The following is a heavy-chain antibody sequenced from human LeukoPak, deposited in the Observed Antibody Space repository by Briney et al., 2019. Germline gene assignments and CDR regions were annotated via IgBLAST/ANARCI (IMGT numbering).Heavy chain of an antibody. Sequence: PSETLSLTCSVSGASISGYYWSWIRQPPGKGLEWIGYIQYSGSTNYNPSLKSRVTMSVDTSKNQFSLKLSSVTAADTAVYYCARGLDYFDYWGQGTLVTVSS. CDR2: IQYSGST. V-gene: IGHV4-59*12. CDR3: ARGLDYFDY. J-gene: IGHJ4*02. CDR1: GASISGYY.